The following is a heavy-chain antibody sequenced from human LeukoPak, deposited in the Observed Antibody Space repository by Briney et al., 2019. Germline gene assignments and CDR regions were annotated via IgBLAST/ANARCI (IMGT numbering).Heavy chain of an antibody. CDR2: INSDGSNT. V-gene: IGHV3-74*01. J-gene: IGHJ4*02. CDR3: ARGSGNYGDFDY. CDR1: GFSVSTNW. Sequence: GGSLRLSCAASGFSVSTNWMHWVRQAPGKGLVRVSRINSDGSNTNYADSVRGRFTISRDNAKNTVYLQMNSLRAEDTAVYYCARGSGNYGDFDYWGQGTLVTVSS. D-gene: IGHD1-26*01.